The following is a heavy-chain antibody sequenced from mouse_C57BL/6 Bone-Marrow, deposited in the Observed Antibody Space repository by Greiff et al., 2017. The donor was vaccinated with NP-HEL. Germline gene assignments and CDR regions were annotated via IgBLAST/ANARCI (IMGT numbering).Heavy chain of an antibody. D-gene: IGHD2-12*01. CDR3: TTSGYYSPAWFAY. CDR1: GFNIKDDY. V-gene: IGHV14-4*01. CDR2: IDPENGDT. Sequence: VQLQQSGAELVRPGASVKLSCTASGFNIKDDYMHWVKQRPEQGLEWIGWIDPENGDTEYASKFQGKATITADTSSNTAYLQLSSLTSEDTAVYYCTTSGYYSPAWFAYWGQGTLVTVSA. J-gene: IGHJ3*01.